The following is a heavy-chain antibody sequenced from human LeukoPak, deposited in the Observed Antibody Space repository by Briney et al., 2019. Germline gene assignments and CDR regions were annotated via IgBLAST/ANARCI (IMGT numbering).Heavy chain of an antibody. J-gene: IGHJ4*02. CDR3: AKCCGCSCYASGAFDY. D-gene: IGHD2-15*01. CDR1: GFTFSNYA. V-gene: IGHV3-23*01. Sequence: QPGGSLRLSCAASGFTFSNYAMSWVRQAPGKWLEWVSGISGSGDATWYADSVKGRFTISRDNSKNTVNLQMNSLRPEDTAVYYCAKCCGCSCYASGAFDYWGQGTLVTVSS. CDR2: ISGSGDAT.